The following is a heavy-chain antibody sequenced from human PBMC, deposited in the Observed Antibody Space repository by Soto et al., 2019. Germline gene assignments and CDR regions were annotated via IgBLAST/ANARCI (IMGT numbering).Heavy chain of an antibody. J-gene: IGHJ3*02. Sequence: GGSLRLSCAASGFTFSSYAMHWVRQAPGKGLEWVAVISYDGSNKYYADSVKGRFTISRDNPKNTLYLQMNSLRAEDTAVYYCARRAAAGTAYDAFDIWGQGTMVTVSS. CDR3: ARRAAAGTAYDAFDI. CDR2: ISYDGSNK. CDR1: GFTFSSYA. D-gene: IGHD6-13*01. V-gene: IGHV3-30-3*01.